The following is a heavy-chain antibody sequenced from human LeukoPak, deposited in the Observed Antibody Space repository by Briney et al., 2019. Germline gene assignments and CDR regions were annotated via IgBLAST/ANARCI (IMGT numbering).Heavy chain of an antibody. J-gene: IGHJ4*02. CDR2: IYYSGST. D-gene: IGHD2-2*01. CDR1: GGSISSSSYY. Sequence: PSETLSLTCTVSGGSISSSSYYWGWIRQPPGKGLEWIGSIYYSGSTFYNPSLKSRVTISVDTSKNQFSLKLSSVTAADTAVYYCARDQIVVPAAFDYWGQGTLVTVSS. CDR3: ARDQIVVPAAFDY. V-gene: IGHV4-39*02.